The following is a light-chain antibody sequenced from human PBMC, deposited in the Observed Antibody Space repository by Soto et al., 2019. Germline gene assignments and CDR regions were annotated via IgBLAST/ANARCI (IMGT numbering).Light chain of an antibody. CDR3: SSYTSSSLVV. CDR1: SSDVGGYNY. V-gene: IGLV2-14*01. CDR2: DVS. J-gene: IGLJ2*01. Sequence: QSALTQPASVSGSPGQSITISCTGTSSDVGGYNYVSWYQQHPGKAPKLMIYDVSNRPSGDSNRFSGSKSGNTASLTISGLQAEDEADYYCSSYTSSSLVVFGGGTKVTVL.